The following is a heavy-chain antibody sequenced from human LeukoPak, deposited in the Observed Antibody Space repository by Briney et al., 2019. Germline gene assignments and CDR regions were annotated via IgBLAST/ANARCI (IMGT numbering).Heavy chain of an antibody. CDR1: GGSISSYY. V-gene: IGHV4-59*08. D-gene: IGHD3-9*01. J-gene: IGHJ4*02. CDR2: TYQSGST. Sequence: SETLSLTCTVSGGSISSYYWGWIRQPPGKGLEWIGTTYQSGSTYYNPSLKSRVTISIDTSKNQFSLNLSSVTAADTAVYYCARSRTPLRYFDWLYWGQGTLVTVSS. CDR3: ARSRTPLRYFDWLY.